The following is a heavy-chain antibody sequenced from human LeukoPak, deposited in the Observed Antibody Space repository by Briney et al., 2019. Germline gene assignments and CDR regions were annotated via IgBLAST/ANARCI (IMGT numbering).Heavy chain of an antibody. J-gene: IGHJ4*02. V-gene: IGHV3-7*01. CDR1: GFPFNVQT. CDR2: MREDGSEI. D-gene: IGHD6-25*01. Sequence: GGSLRFSCVASGFPFNVQTMSWVRQAPGKGLGWVASMREDGSEINYVDSVKGRFTISRDNPKNSLYLQMNSLRAEDTAVYYCARGGAARGRFENWGQGTLVTVSS. CDR3: ARGGAARGRFEN.